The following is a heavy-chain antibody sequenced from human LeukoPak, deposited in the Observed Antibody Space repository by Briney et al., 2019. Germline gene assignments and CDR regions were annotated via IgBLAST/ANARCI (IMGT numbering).Heavy chain of an antibody. D-gene: IGHD1-1*01. CDR2: ISGSGSDR. CDR1: GFTFSNYE. Sequence: PGGSLRLSCAASGFTFSNYEMNWVRQAPGTGLEWVSYISGSGSDRYYADSVKGRFTISRENAKNSRYLQMNSLRAEETAIYYCANRVPFDYWGQGILVTVSS. V-gene: IGHV3-48*03. CDR3: ANRVPFDY. J-gene: IGHJ4*02.